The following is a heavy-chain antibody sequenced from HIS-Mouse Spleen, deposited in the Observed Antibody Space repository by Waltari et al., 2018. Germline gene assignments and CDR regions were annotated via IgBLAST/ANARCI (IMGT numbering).Heavy chain of an antibody. CDR3: AREIPYSSSWYDWYFDL. Sequence: QLQLQESGPGLVKPSETLSLTCTAPGGPISSSSYYWVWIRQPPGKGLEWIGSIYYSGSTYYNPSLKSRVTISVDTSKNQFSLKLSSVTAADTAVYYCAREIPYSSSWYDWYFDLWGRGTLVTVSS. J-gene: IGHJ2*01. CDR2: IYYSGST. V-gene: IGHV4-39*07. D-gene: IGHD6-13*01. CDR1: GGPISSSSYY.